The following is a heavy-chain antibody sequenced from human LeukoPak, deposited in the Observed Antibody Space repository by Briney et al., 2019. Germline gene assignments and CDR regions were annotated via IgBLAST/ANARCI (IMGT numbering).Heavy chain of an antibody. Sequence: SETLSLTCTVSGASISSYYWSWIRQPSGKGLEWIGYVSYSGSTNYNPSLKSRVTISIDTSKNQFSLRLSSVTAADTAVYYCARGSYGGENWGQGTLVTVSS. D-gene: IGHD4-23*01. V-gene: IGHV4-59*01. J-gene: IGHJ4*02. CDR3: ARGSYGGEN. CDR1: GASISSYY. CDR2: VSYSGST.